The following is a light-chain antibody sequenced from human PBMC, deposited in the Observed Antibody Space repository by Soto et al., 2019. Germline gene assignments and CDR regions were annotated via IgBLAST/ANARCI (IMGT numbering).Light chain of an antibody. J-gene: IGLJ3*02. CDR2: EVN. CDR1: SSDVGTYNL. CDR3: CSYAGSSTLV. Sequence: QSALTQPVSVSESPGQSITISCIGTSSDVGTYNLVSWYQHHPGKAPKLMIYEVNNRPSGVSNRFSGSKSGNTASLTISGLQAEDEADYYCCSYAGSSTLVFGGGTKLTVL. V-gene: IGLV2-23*02.